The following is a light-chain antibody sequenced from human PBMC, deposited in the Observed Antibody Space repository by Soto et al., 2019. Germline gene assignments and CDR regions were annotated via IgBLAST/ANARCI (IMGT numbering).Light chain of an antibody. CDR3: QQYGSTPLP. J-gene: IGKJ4*01. Sequence: EIVLTQSPGTLSLSPGGRATLSCRASQSVSRNYVAWYQQKPGQSPRLLIYGASNRASGIPDRFSGSASGADFTLSIDRLEPEDFAMDYCQQYGSTPLPFGGGTKVEIK. CDR1: QSVSRNY. V-gene: IGKV3-20*01. CDR2: GAS.